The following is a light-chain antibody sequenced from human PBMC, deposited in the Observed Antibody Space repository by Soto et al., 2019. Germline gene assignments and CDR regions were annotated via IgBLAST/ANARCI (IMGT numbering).Light chain of an antibody. J-gene: IGKJ1*01. Sequence: EIVMTQSPATLSVSPGERATLSCRASQSVSSNLAWYQQKPCQAPRLLIYGASTRATGIPARFSGSGSGTEFTLTISSLQSEDFAVYYCQQYNNWRVTFGQGTKVEIK. CDR3: QQYNNWRVT. CDR1: QSVSSN. CDR2: GAS. V-gene: IGKV3-15*01.